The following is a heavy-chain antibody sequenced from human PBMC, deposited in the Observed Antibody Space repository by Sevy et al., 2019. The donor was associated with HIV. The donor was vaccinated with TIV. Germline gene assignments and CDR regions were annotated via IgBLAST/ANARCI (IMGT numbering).Heavy chain of an antibody. D-gene: IGHD2-15*01. CDR2: IIPIFGTA. CDR1: GGTFSSYA. V-gene: IGHV1-69*13. J-gene: IGHJ6*02. CDR3: ARGLLLPYYYYGMDV. Sequence: ASVKVSCKASGGTFSSYAISWVRQAPGQGLEWMGGIIPIFGTANYAQKFQGRVTITADESTSTAYMELSSLRSEDTAVYYCARGLLLPYYYYGMDVWGQRTTVTVSS.